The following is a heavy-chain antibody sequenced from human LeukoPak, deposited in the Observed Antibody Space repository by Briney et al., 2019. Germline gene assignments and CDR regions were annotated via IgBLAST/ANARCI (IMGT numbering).Heavy chain of an antibody. V-gene: IGHV1-18*01. CDR3: ARIVREYCSSTSCYTFLDWFDP. CDR1: GYTXTSYG. CDR2: ISAYNGNT. Sequence: ASVKVSCKASGYTXTSYGISGVRQAPGQGLDWMGWISAYNGNTNYAQKLQGRVTMTTDTSTSTAYMELRSLRSDDTAVYYCARIVREYCSSTSCYTFLDWFDPWGQGTLVTVSS. D-gene: IGHD2-2*02. J-gene: IGHJ5*02.